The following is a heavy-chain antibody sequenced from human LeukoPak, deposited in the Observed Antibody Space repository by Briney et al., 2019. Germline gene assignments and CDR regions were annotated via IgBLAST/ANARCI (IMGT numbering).Heavy chain of an antibody. J-gene: IGHJ4*02. CDR2: IYYSGST. CDR3: ARVAVGGSYSEDY. V-gene: IGHV4-31*03. Sequence: SETLSLTCTASGGSISSGGYYWSWIRQHPGKGLEWIGYIYYSGSTYYNPSLKSRVTISVDTSKNQFSLKLSSVTAADTAVYYCARVAVGGSYSEDYWGQGTLVTVSS. CDR1: GGSISSGGYY. D-gene: IGHD1-26*01.